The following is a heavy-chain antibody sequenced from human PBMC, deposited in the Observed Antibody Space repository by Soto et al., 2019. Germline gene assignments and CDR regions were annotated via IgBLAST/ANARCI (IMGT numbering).Heavy chain of an antibody. CDR1: GGSISSSSYY. CDR2: IYYSGST. D-gene: IGHD4-17*01. J-gene: IGHJ4*02. V-gene: IGHV4-39*01. CDR3: ARLARGDYGGNSNSDY. Sequence: SETLSLTCTVSGGSISSSSYYWGWIRQPPGKGLEWIGSIYYSGSTYYNPSLKSRVTISVDTSKNQFSLKLSSVTAADTAVYYCARLARGDYGGNSNSDYWGQGTLVTVSS.